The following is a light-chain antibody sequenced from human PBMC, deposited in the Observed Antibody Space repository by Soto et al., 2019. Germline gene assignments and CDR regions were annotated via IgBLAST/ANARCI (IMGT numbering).Light chain of an antibody. CDR1: QSVSSN. Sequence: EIVMTQSPATLSVSPGERATLFCSASQSVSSNLAWYQQKPGQAPRLLIYGASTRSTVIPASFSGSGSGTEFTLTFSSLQSEDFAVYYCQQYNNWPPYTFGQGNQLAIK. V-gene: IGKV3-15*01. CDR2: GAS. CDR3: QQYNNWPPYT. J-gene: IGKJ2*01.